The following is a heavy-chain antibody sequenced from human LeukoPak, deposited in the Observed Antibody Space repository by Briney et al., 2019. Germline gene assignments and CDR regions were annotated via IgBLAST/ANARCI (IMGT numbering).Heavy chain of an antibody. V-gene: IGHV1-24*01. D-gene: IGHD6-19*01. CDR1: GYTLTELS. CDR3: ATDPFPAGIRYYGMDV. J-gene: IGHJ6*02. CDR2: FDPEDGET. Sequence: GASVKVSCKVSGYTLTELSMHWVRQAPGKGLEWMGGFDPEDGETIYAQKFRGRVTMTEDTSTDTAYTELSSLRSEDTAVYYCATDPFPAGIRYYGMDVWGQGTTVTVSS.